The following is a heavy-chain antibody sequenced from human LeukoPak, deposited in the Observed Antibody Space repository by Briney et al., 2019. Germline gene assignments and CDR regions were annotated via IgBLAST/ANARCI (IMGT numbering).Heavy chain of an antibody. V-gene: IGHV3-15*01. CDR1: GFTFSNAW. Sequence: KPGGSLRLSCAASGFTFSNAWMSWVRQAPGKGLEWVGRIKSKTDGGTTDYAAPVKGRFTISRDDSKNTLYLQMNSLKTEDTAVYYCTTEAAHYYGSGSYYYYFDYWGQGTLVTVSS. CDR3: TTEAAHYYGSGSYYYYFDY. CDR2: IKSKTDGGTT. D-gene: IGHD3-10*01. J-gene: IGHJ4*02.